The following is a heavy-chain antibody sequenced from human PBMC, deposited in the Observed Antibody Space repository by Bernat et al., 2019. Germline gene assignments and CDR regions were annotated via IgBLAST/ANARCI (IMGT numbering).Heavy chain of an antibody. CDR1: GVSIRSANHY. Sequence: QVLLQESGPGLVKPSQTLALICSVSGVSIRSANHYWSWIRQHPGKGLEWIGYIYYDGTTDYNPSLKSLITMSLDMSRNQFSLNLNSVTAADTAVYYCAKVEGTGRKKCFEIWGKGTLVT. CDR2: IYYDGTT. CDR3: AKVEGTGRKKCFEI. V-gene: IGHV4-31*01. J-gene: IGHJ4*02. D-gene: IGHD1-14*01.